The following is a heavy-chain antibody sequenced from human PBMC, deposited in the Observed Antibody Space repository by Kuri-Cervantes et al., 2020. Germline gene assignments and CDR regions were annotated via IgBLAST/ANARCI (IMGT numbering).Heavy chain of an antibody. CDR3: ARDYCSSSSCYYTNWFDS. V-gene: IGHV3-7*01. J-gene: IGHJ5*01. Sequence: GGSLRLSCAASGFTFSSYWMSWVRQAPGKGLEWVANIKQDGSEKYYVDSVKGRFTISRDNTKSSLYLQMNSLRAEDTAVYYCARDYCSSSSCYYTNWFDSWGQGTPVTVSS. D-gene: IGHD2-2*01. CDR1: GFTFSSYW. CDR2: IKQDGSEK.